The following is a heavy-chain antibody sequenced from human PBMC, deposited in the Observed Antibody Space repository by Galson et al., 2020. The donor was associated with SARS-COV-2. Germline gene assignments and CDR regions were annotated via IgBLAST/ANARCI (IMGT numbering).Heavy chain of an antibody. V-gene: IGHV3-30*04. Sequence: GGSLRLSCAASGFTFSSYAMHWVRQATGKGLEWVAVISYDGSNKYYADSVKGRFTISRDNSKNTLYLQMNSLRAEDTAVYYCARDRDRTYYYDSSGYSFDYWGQGTLVTVSA. CDR3: ARDRDRTYYYDSSGYSFDY. CDR1: GFTFSSYA. CDR2: ISYDGSNK. D-gene: IGHD3-22*01. J-gene: IGHJ4*02.